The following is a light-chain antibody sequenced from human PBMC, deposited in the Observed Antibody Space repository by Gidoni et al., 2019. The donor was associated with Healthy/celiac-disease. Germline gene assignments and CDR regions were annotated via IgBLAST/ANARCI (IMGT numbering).Light chain of an antibody. CDR3: LQAYNYRLT. J-gene: IGKJ4*01. CDR2: AAS. V-gene: IGKV1-6*01. CDR1: QGSRND. Sequence: AIQLTQSPTSLAASVGDRVTITCRASQGSRNDLGWYPQKPGKAPKLLIYAASSLQSRVPSRFSRSGSGTDFTLPISSLQPADFATYYCLQAYNYRLTFGGGTKVEIK.